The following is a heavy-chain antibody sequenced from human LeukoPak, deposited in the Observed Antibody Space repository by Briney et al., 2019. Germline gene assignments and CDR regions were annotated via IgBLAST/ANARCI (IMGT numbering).Heavy chain of an antibody. J-gene: IGHJ6*03. Sequence: PSETLSLTCAVYGGSFSGYYWSWIRQPPGKGLERIGEINHSGSTNYNPSLKSRVTISVDTSKNQFSLKLSSVTAADTAVYYCARAGGWYPYYYYYYMDVWGKGTTVTVSS. D-gene: IGHD6-19*01. CDR2: INHSGST. CDR1: GGSFSGYY. CDR3: ARAGGWYPYYYYYYMDV. V-gene: IGHV4-34*01.